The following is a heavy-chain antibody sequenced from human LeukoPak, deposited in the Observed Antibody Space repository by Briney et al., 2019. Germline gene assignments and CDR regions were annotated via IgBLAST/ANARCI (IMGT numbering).Heavy chain of an antibody. CDR1: GGSISSYS. D-gene: IGHD3-22*01. CDR3: ARVDYYDSGGYYSYFDY. V-gene: IGHV4-59*01. CDR2: IYYSGST. J-gene: IGHJ4*02. Sequence: PSETLSLTCTVSGGSISSYSWSWIRQPPGKGLEWIGYIYYSGSTNYNPSLKSRVTISVDTSMNQFSLKLSSVTAADTAVYYCARVDYYDSGGYYSYFDYWGQGTLVTVSS.